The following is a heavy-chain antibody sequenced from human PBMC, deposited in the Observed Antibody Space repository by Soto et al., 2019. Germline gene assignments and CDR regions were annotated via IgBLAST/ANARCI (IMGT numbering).Heavy chain of an antibody. CDR3: ARVLTTPNQYCSSTSCSFDY. J-gene: IGHJ4*02. CDR1: GGSFSGYY. V-gene: IGHV4-34*01. CDR2: INHSGST. Sequence: SETLSLTCAVYGGSFSGYYWSWIRQPPGKGLEWIGEINHSGSTNYNPSLKSRVTISVDTSKNQFSLKLSSVTAADTAVYYCARVLTTPNQYCSSTSCSFDYWGQGTLVTVSS. D-gene: IGHD2-2*01.